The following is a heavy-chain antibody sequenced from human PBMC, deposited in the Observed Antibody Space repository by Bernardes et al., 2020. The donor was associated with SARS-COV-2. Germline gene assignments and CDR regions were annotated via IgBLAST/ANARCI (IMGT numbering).Heavy chain of an antibody. J-gene: IGHJ5*02. D-gene: IGHD3-3*01. V-gene: IGHV4-30-4*01. CDR3: ARGTSVITIFGVVNRWFDP. CDR1: GGSISSCDYY. CDR2: IYYSGIT. Sequence: SETLSLTCTVSGGSISSCDYYWSWLRQPPGMGLEWIGYIYYSGITYYNPSLKSRVTISVDTSKNQFSLKLSSVTAADTAVYYCARGTSVITIFGVVNRWFDPWGQGTLVTVSS.